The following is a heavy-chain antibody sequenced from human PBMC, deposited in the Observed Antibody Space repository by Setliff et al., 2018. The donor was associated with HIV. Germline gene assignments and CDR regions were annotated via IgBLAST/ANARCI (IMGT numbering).Heavy chain of an antibody. Sequence: PGGSLRLSCAASGFGFSGSAMHWVRQASGKGLEWVGHIRTKANSYATVYAASVKGRFTISRDDAKNTAYLQMSSLKTEDTALYYCTTGGMITFGGVIVAEYAFDIWGQGTMVTVSS. J-gene: IGHJ3*02. D-gene: IGHD3-16*02. CDR2: IRTKANSYAT. V-gene: IGHV3-73*01. CDR1: GFGFSGSA. CDR3: TTGGMITFGGVIVAEYAFDI.